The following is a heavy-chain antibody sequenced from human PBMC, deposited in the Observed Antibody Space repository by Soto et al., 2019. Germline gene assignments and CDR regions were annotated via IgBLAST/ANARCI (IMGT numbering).Heavy chain of an antibody. CDR3: ASLGYCSGGSCYSLGNNWFDP. V-gene: IGHV1-69*13. CDR2: IIPIFGTA. D-gene: IGHD2-15*01. J-gene: IGHJ5*02. Sequence: GASVKVSCKASGGTFSSYAISWVRQAPGQGLEWMGGIIPIFGTANYAQKFQGRVTTTADESTSTAYMELSSLRSEDTAVYYCASLGYCSGGSCYSLGNNWFDPWGQGTLVTVSS. CDR1: GGTFSSYA.